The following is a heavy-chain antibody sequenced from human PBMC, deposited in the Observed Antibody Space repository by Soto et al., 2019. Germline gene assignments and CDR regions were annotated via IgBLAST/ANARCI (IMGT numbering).Heavy chain of an antibody. CDR3: ARQSIVGATSYYYGMDV. CDR1: GYSFTSYW. V-gene: IGHV5-51*01. CDR2: IYPGDSDT. Sequence: GESLKISCKGSGYSFTSYWIGWVRQMPGKXLEWMGIIYPGDSDTRCSPSFQGQVTISADKSISTAYLQWSSLKASDTAMYYCARQSIVGATSYYYGMDVWGQGTTVTVSS. D-gene: IGHD1-26*01. J-gene: IGHJ6*02.